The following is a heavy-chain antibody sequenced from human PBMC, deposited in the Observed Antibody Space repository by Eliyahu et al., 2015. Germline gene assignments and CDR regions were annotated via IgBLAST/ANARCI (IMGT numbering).Heavy chain of an antibody. CDR2: IYPGDSDT. Sequence: EVQLVQSGAEVKKPGESLKISCKGSGYSFTSYWIGWVRQMPGKGLEWMGIIYPGDSDTRYSPSFQGQVTISADKSISTAYLQWSSLKASDTAMYYCARRYYYDSSGPGSCDYWAQGTLVTVSS. V-gene: IGHV5-51*03. J-gene: IGHJ4*02. CDR3: ARRYYYDSSGPGSCDY. CDR1: GYSFTSYW. D-gene: IGHD3-22*01.